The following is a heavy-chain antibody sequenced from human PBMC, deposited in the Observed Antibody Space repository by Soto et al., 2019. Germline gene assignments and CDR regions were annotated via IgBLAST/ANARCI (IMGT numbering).Heavy chain of an antibody. CDR3: AREISLSAGSYFDY. CDR1: GFTFNTYN. D-gene: IGHD3-10*01. CDR2: ISSSGYTI. V-gene: IGHV3-48*02. J-gene: IGHJ4*02. Sequence: GGSLRLSCTASGFTFNTYNMNWVRQAPGKGLEWVSYISSSGYTIKYADSVEGRFTVSRDNGKKSLYLQMNSLRDEDTAVYFCAREISLSAGSYFDYWGQGTLVTVYS.